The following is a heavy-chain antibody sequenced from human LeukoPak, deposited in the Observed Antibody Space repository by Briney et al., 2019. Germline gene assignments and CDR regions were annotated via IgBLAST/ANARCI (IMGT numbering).Heavy chain of an antibody. CDR3: AKDLHTAHPSWEQVPY. D-gene: IGHD1-26*01. CDR2: ISGSGGST. Sequence: GGSLRLSCAASGFTFSSYAMSWVRRAPGKGLEWVSAISGSGGSTYYADSVKGRFIISRDNSKNTLYLQMNSLRAEDTAVYYCAKDLHTAHPSWEQVPYWGQGTLVTVSS. J-gene: IGHJ4*02. CDR1: GFTFSSYA. V-gene: IGHV3-23*01.